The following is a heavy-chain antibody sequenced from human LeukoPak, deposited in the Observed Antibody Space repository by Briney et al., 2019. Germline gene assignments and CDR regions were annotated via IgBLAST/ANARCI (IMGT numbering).Heavy chain of an antibody. CDR2: IYYSGST. J-gene: IGHJ6*03. Sequence: SETLSLTCTVSGGSISNYYWSLIRQPPGKGLEWIGYIYYSGSTKYNPSLKSRLTISVDTSKNQFSLKLSSVTAADTAVYYCARGDYYYMDVWGKGTTVTVSS. V-gene: IGHV4-59*12. CDR1: GGSISNYY. CDR3: ARGDYYYMDV.